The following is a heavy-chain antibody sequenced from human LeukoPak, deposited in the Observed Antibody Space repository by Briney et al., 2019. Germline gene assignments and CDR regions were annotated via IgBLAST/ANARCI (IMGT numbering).Heavy chain of an antibody. CDR3: VRGYDWNYLPD. Sequence: GRTLRLSCKGSGFIFADYAMTGVRHAPGKGLEWVGFIRSESYAETTDYGTAVKGRFNISRDDSRRIVYLQMNSLKTEDTAVYFCVRGYDWNYLPDWGQGILVTVSS. D-gene: IGHD1-20*01. CDR1: GFIFADYA. J-gene: IGHJ4*02. CDR2: IRSESYAETT. V-gene: IGHV3-49*04.